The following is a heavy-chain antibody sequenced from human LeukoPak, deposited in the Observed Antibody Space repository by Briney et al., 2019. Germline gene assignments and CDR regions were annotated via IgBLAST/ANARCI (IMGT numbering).Heavy chain of an antibody. CDR2: INPNGGGT. CDR1: GYTFTGYY. J-gene: IGHJ4*02. Sequence: ASVKVSCKASGYTFTGYYMHWVRQAPGQGLEWMGWINPNGGGTNYAQKFQGRVTMTRDTSISTAYMELSRLRSDDTAVYYCARTAQGVYSSWYYWGQGTLVTLSS. V-gene: IGHV1-2*02. CDR3: ARTAQGVYSSWYY. D-gene: IGHD6-13*01.